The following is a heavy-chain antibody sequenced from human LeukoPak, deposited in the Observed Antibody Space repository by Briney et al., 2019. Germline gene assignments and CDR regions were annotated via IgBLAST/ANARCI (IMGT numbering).Heavy chain of an antibody. J-gene: IGHJ5*02. Sequence: GGSLRLSCAASVFTFRSYAMSWVREAPGKGREGVSAIRGRRGSTYYADSVKGRFTISRDNSKNTLYLQMNSLRAEDMAVYYCAKHSGYDYPFGLGRNNWFDPWGQGTLVTVSS. V-gene: IGHV3-23*01. CDR3: AKHSGYDYPFGLGRNNWFDP. CDR2: IRGRRGST. D-gene: IGHD5-12*01. CDR1: VFTFRSYA.